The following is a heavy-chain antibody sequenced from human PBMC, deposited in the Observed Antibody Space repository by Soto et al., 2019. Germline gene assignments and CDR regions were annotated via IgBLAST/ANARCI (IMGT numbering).Heavy chain of an antibody. Sequence: QVQLEQSGAEVKKPGSSVKVSCTLSGGEFSFSISWVRQAPGQGLEWMGRIIPLLDIINSAQKFQDRLTITADKSTKTAYMELRSLTSDDPAVYYCARLPGDVDVWGQGTPVSVSS. CDR3: ARLPGDVDV. J-gene: IGHJ6*02. CDR2: IIPLLDII. CDR1: GGEFSFS. V-gene: IGHV1-69*02.